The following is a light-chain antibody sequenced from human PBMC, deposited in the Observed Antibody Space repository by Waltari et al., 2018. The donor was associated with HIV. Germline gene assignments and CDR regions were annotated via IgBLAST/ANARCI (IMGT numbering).Light chain of an antibody. J-gene: IGKJ2*01. CDR2: FAS. V-gene: IGKV2-28*01. Sequence: IVMTQSPVALVVTLGESASISCRSSQSLLHDNGYNYVDWYVQKTGQPPQLLPPFASIRAPGGPDKFTGSGSGRDFTLTISAVEAGDVGNYYCMQALETPRTFGPGTKLETK. CDR3: MQALETPRT. CDR1: QSLLHDNGYNY.